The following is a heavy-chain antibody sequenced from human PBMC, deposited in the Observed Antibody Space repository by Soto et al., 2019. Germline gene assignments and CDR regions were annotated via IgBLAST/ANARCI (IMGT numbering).Heavy chain of an antibody. CDR3: ARGQCSSASCFYFDY. J-gene: IGHJ4*02. V-gene: IGHV1-3*01. CDR2: INPGNGNT. Sequence: EWMAWINPGNGNTMYSPKFQDRLTITRDTSASTVYMELSSLRSEDTTLYYCARGQCSSASCFYFDYWGQGSLVTVSS. D-gene: IGHD2-2*01.